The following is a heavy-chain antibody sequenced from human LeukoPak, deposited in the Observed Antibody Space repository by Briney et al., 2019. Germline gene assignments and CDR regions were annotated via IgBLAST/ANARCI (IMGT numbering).Heavy chain of an antibody. Sequence: GGSLKLSCAASGFTFSSYAMSWVRQAPGKGLEWVSAISGSGDSTFYADSVKGRFTISRDNSKNTLYLQMNSLRAEDTAVYYCAKGRTGSEDWGQGTLVTVSS. D-gene: IGHD1-14*01. CDR3: AKGRTGSED. J-gene: IGHJ4*02. CDR1: GFTFSSYA. V-gene: IGHV3-23*01. CDR2: ISGSGDST.